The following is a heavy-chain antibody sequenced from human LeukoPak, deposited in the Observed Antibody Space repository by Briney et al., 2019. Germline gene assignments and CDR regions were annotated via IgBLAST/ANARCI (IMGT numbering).Heavy chain of an antibody. CDR3: ARIAARAPLPHNDY. Sequence: GGSLRLSCAASGFTFHDYAMHWVRQAPGQGLEWVSGLSWDSANIGYADSVKGRFTISRDNSKNTLYLQMNSLRVEDTAVYYCARIAARAPLPHNDYWSQGTLVTVSS. D-gene: IGHD6-6*01. V-gene: IGHV3-9*01. CDR1: GFTFHDYA. J-gene: IGHJ4*02. CDR2: LSWDSANI.